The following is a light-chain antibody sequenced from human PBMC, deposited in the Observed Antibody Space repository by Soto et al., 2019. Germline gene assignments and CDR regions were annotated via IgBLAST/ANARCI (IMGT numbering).Light chain of an antibody. CDR2: GAS. Sequence: EIVMTQSPGTLSLSPGERATLSCRASQSVSSSYLAWYQQKPGQAPRLLIYGASSRATGIPHRFSGSGSGRDFSLTINRLEPEDSAVYYCQQYGSSPPITFGQGTRLEIK. J-gene: IGKJ5*01. CDR1: QSVSSSY. V-gene: IGKV3-20*01. CDR3: QQYGSSPPIT.